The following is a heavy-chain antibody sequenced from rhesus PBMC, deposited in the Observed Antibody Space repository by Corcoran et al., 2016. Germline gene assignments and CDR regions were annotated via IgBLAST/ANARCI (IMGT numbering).Heavy chain of an antibody. V-gene: IGHV4-165*01. CDR2: FRGSSGST. D-gene: IGHD3-3*01. J-gene: IGHJ5-1*01. CDR1: GGSFSGYY. Sequence: QVQLQESGPGLVKPSETLSLTCAVSGGSFSGYYWGWIRQPPGQGREWIGYFRGSSGSTDYNPSLKSRVTVSTDTSKNQFSLKLRSVTAADTAVYYCARVPVHDSIWTGYIFDGFDVWGPGVLVTVSS. CDR3: ARVPVHDSIWTGYIFDGFDV.